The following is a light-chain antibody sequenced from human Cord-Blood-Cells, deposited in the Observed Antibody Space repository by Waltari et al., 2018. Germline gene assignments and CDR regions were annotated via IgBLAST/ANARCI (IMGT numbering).Light chain of an antibody. V-gene: IGLV1-47*01. J-gene: IGLJ3*02. Sequence: QSVLTQPPSASGTPGQRVTISCSGSSSNIGSNYVYWYQQLPGTAPKLLIYRNNQRTSGAPDRFAGSKSGTSASLAISGLRSEDEADYYCAAWDDSLSGWVFGGGTKLTVL. CDR2: RNN. CDR1: SSNIGSNY. CDR3: AAWDDSLSGWV.